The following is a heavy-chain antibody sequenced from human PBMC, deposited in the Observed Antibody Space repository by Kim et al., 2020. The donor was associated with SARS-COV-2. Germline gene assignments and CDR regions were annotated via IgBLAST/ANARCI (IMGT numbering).Heavy chain of an antibody. CDR3: GRHEGDGEGGRGY. D-gene: IGHD2-21*02. V-gene: IGHV4-39*01. J-gene: IGHJ4*02. CDR2: IYYSGRT. Sequence: SETLSLTCSVSGGSISSASYYWAWIRQSPGKGPEWIGSIYYSGRTSYNPSLRARVSISVDTSKNRMSLQLHSVTAADTALYYCGRHEGDGEGGRGYWGQG. CDR1: GGSISSASYY.